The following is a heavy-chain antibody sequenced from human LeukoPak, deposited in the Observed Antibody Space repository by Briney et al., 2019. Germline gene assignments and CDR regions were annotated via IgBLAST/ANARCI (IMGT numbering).Heavy chain of an antibody. CDR3: AKVLNYYGSGYFDY. J-gene: IGHJ4*02. D-gene: IGHD3-10*01. CDR1: GFTFSSYA. V-gene: IGHV3-23*01. CDR2: ISGSGGST. Sequence: GGSLRLSCVASGFTFSSYAMGWVRQAPGKGLEWVSAISGSGGSTHYADSVKGRFTISRDNSKNTLYLQMNSLRAEDTAVYYCAKVLNYYGSGYFDYWGQGTLVTVSS.